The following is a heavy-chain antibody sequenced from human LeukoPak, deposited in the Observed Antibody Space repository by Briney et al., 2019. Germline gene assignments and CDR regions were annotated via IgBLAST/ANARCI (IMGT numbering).Heavy chain of an antibody. Sequence: GGSLRLSCAASGFTFSSYGMHWVRQAPGKGLEWVAFIRYDGSNKYYADSVKGRFTISRDNSKNTLYLQMNSLRAEDTAVYYCAKDRARAAAGLDYWGQGTLVTVSS. D-gene: IGHD6-13*01. CDR3: AKDRARAAAGLDY. CDR1: GFTFSSYG. V-gene: IGHV3-30*02. J-gene: IGHJ4*02. CDR2: IRYDGSNK.